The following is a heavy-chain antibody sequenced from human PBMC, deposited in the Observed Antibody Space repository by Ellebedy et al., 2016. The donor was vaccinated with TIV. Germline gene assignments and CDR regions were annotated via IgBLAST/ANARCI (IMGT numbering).Heavy chain of an antibody. V-gene: IGHV4-59*01. CDR2: IYYSGST. Sequence: MPSETLSLTCTVSGGSISSYYWSWIRQPPGKGLEWIGYIYYSGSTNYNPSLKSRVTISVDTSKNQFSLKLSSVTAADTAVYYCARVVWQLPVSYAFDIWGQGTVVTVSS. J-gene: IGHJ3*02. CDR3: ARVVWQLPVSYAFDI. D-gene: IGHD2-15*01. CDR1: GGSISSYY.